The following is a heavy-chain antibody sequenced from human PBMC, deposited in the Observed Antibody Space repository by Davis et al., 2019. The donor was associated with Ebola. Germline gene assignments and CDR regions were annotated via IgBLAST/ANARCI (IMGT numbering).Heavy chain of an antibody. J-gene: IGHJ4*02. V-gene: IGHV3-21*04. CDR3: ATITPIDY. D-gene: IGHD5-12*01. Sequence: GESLKISCAASGITLSGYGMNWVRQAPGKGLEWVASIGSDGVHAFHADSVKGRFTISRDNAKNSLYLQMNSLRAEDTALYYCATITPIDYWGQGTLVTVSS. CDR2: IGSDGVHA. CDR1: GITLSGYG.